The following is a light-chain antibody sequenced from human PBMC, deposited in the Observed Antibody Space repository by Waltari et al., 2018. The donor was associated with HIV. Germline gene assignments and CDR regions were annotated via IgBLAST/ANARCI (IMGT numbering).Light chain of an antibody. J-gene: IGLJ3*02. V-gene: IGLV2-14*01. Sequence: QSALTQPASVSGSPGQSITISCTGTRSDVGGYNYVSWYQQHPGKAPKLMIYEVSNRPSGVSNRFSGSKSGNTASLTISGLQAEDEADYYCSSYTSSSTRVFGGGTNLTVL. CDR1: RSDVGGYNY. CDR2: EVS. CDR3: SSYTSSSTRV.